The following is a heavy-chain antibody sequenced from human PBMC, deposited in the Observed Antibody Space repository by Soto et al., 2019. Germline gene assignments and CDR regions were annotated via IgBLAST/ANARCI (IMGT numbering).Heavy chain of an antibody. J-gene: IGHJ4*02. D-gene: IGHD2-21*02. CDR3: AKDLGGYCGGDCYSTFDY. V-gene: IGHV3-23*01. CDR2: ISGSGGST. CDR1: GFTFSSYA. Sequence: GGSLRLSCAASGFTFSSYAMTWVRQAPGKGLEWVSAISGSGGSTYYADSVKGRFAISRDNSKNTLYLQMNNLRAEDTAVYYCAKDLGGYCGGDCYSTFDYWGQGTLVTVSS.